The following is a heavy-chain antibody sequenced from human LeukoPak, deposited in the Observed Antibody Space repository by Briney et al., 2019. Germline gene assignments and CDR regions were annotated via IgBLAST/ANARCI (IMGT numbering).Heavy chain of an antibody. D-gene: IGHD3-9*01. CDR2: INHSGST. V-gene: IGHV4-34*01. CDR3: ARGPDYDILTGPFDY. Sequence: SETLSLTCAVYGGSFSGYYWSWIRQPPGKGLEWIGEINHSGSTNYNPSLKSRVTISVDTSKNQFSLKLSSVTAADTAVYYCARGPDYDILTGPFDYWGQGTLVTVSS. CDR1: GGSFSGYY. J-gene: IGHJ4*02.